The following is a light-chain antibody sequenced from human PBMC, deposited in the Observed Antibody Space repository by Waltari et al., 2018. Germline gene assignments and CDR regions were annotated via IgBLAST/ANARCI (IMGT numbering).Light chain of an antibody. CDR3: MQTLQTPLVT. CDR2: DAS. J-gene: IGKJ3*01. CDR1: QSVSSY. Sequence: EIVLTQSPATLSLSPGERATLSCRASQSVSSYLAWYQQKPGQAPRLLIYDASNRATGIPARFSGSGSGTDFTLKIARVEAEDVGVYFCMQTLQTPLVTFGPGTKVDIK. V-gene: IGKV3-11*01.